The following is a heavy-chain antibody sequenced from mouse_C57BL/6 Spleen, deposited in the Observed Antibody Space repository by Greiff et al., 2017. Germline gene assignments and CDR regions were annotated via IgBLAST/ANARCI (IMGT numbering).Heavy chain of an antibody. CDR3: AREGLRRVYDY. J-gene: IGHJ2*01. Sequence: EVQLQESGGGLVKPGGSLKLSCAASGFTFSSYAMSWVRQTPEKRLEWVATISDGGSYTYYPDNVKGRFTISRDNAKNNLYLQMSHLTSEDTAMYYCAREGLRRVYDYWGQGTTLTVSS. V-gene: IGHV5-4*01. CDR1: GFTFSSYA. D-gene: IGHD2-2*01. CDR2: ISDGGSYT.